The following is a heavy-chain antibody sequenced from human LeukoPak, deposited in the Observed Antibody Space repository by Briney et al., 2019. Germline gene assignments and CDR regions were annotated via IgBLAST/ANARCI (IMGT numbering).Heavy chain of an antibody. D-gene: IGHD3-9*01. J-gene: IGHJ4*02. CDR3: AREGLRYFDWAQEYYFDY. CDR2: ISWNGGST. Sequence: PGGSLRLSCTASGFTFDDYGMSWVRHAPGKGLEWVSGISWNGGSTGYADSVKGRFTISRDNAKNSLYLQMHSLRAEDTALYYCAREGLRYFDWAQEYYFDYWGQGTLVTVSS. V-gene: IGHV3-20*04. CDR1: GFTFDDYG.